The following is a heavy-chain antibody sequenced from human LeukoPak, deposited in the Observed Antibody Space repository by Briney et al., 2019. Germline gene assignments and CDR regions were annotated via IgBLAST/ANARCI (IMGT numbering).Heavy chain of an antibody. Sequence: GESLKIPCQGFGYTFSSHWIGWLRQTPEKGLEWLGVYSPDASDTTHSPSFQDRVTISVDKSINTACLQWDSLRPTDTAIYFCARLGFDRSGVSGLHFDCWGQGSLIIVSS. J-gene: IGHJ4*02. CDR2: YSPDASDT. V-gene: IGHV5-51*01. CDR1: GYTFSSHW. D-gene: IGHD3-22*01. CDR3: ARLGFDRSGVSGLHFDC.